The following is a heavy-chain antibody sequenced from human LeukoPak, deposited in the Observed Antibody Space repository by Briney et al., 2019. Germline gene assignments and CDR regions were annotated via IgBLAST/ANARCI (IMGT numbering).Heavy chain of an antibody. Sequence: PSETLSLTCTVSGVSLRSGSYYWGWVRQPPGKGLEWIGSIYYSGSTYYNPSLKSRVTISVDTSKNQFSLKLSSVTAADTAVYYCARGIRICGSGSYYNYWGQGTLVTVSS. CDR2: IYYSGST. V-gene: IGHV4-39*07. D-gene: IGHD3-10*01. J-gene: IGHJ4*02. CDR3: ARGIRICGSGSYYNY. CDR1: GVSLRSGSYY.